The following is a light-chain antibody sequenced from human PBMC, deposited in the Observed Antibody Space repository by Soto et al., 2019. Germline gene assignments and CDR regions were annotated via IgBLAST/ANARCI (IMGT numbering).Light chain of an antibody. V-gene: IGKV3-15*01. J-gene: IGKJ3*01. CDR1: QSVSSD. CDR3: QQYHDWPPIT. Sequence: EIVMTQSPATLSVSPGEGVTLSCRASQSVSSDLAWYQQKPGQSPRLLMYGASTKATDIPARFSGGGSGTEFTLTISSLQSEDVATYYCQQYHDWPPITVGPGTKVDIK. CDR2: GAS.